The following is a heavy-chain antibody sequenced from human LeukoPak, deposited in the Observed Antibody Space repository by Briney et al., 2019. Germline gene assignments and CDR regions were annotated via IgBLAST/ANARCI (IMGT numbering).Heavy chain of an antibody. Sequence: SETLSLTCAVYGGSFSGYYWSWIGQPPGKGLEWIGEINHSGSTNYNPSLKSRVTISVDTSKNQFSLKLSSVTAADTAVYYCARHGEQWLDFDYWGQGTLVTVSS. CDR1: GGSFSGYY. CDR3: ARHGEQWLDFDY. CDR2: INHSGST. V-gene: IGHV4-34*01. D-gene: IGHD6-19*01. J-gene: IGHJ4*02.